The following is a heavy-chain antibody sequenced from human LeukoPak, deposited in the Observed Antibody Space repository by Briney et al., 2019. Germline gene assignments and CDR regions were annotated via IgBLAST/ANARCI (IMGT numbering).Heavy chain of an antibody. J-gene: IGHJ4*02. V-gene: IGHV3-30*02. CDR3: AKDQGDSSGYYYEGFDY. D-gene: IGHD3-22*01. CDR1: GFTFSSYG. CDR2: IRYDGSNK. Sequence: GGSLRLSCAASGFTFSSYGMHWVRQAPGQGLEWGAFIRYDGSNKYYADSVKGRFTISRDNSKNTLYLQTNSLRAEDTAVYYCAKDQGDSSGYYYEGFDYWGQGTLVTVSS.